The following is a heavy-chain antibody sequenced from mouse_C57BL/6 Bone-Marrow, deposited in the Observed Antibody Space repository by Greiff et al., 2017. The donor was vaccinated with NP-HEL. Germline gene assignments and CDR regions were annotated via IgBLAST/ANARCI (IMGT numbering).Heavy chain of an antibody. J-gene: IGHJ2*01. CDR2: IDPSDSET. Sequence: QVQLQQPGAELVRPGSSVKLSCKASGYTFTSYWMHWVKQRPIQGLEWIGNIDPSDSETHYNQKFKDKATLTVDKSSSTAYMQLSSLTSEDSAVYDCARSGYYGSSLRFDYWGQGTTLTVSS. CDR3: ARSGYYGSSLRFDY. V-gene: IGHV1-52*01. CDR1: GYTFTSYW. D-gene: IGHD1-1*01.